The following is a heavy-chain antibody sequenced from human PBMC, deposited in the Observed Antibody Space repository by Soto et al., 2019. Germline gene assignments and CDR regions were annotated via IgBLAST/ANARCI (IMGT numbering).Heavy chain of an antibody. D-gene: IGHD3-10*01. V-gene: IGHV3-11*01. CDR2: ISSSGNTI. J-gene: IGHJ4*02. CDR3: ARGSYYNSGSYSRFDY. CDR1: GFTFSDYY. Sequence: QVQLVESGGGLVKPGGSLSLSCAASGFTFSDYYMTWIRQAPGKGLEWISYISSSGNTIYYAGSVKGRFTISRDNAKNSLYLQMNSLRAEDTAVYYCARGSYYNSGSYSRFDYWGQGTVVTVSS.